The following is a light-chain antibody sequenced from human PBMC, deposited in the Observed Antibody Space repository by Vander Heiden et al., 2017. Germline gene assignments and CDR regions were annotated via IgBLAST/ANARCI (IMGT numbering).Light chain of an antibody. CDR3: QSYDSSLSVSV. Sequence: QSVLTPPPSVSGAPGQRVTISCTGSSSNIGAGYDVHWYQQLPGTAPKLLIYGNSNRPSGVPDRFSGSKSGTSASLAITGLQAEDEADYYCQSYDSSLSVSVFGGGTKLTVL. CDR1: SSNIGAGYD. V-gene: IGLV1-40*01. CDR2: GNS. J-gene: IGLJ2*01.